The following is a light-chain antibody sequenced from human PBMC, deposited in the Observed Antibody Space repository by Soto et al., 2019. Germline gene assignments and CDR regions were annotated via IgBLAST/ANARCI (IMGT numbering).Light chain of an antibody. V-gene: IGLV2-14*01. Sequence: QSVLTQPASVSGSPGQSITIACTGTSSDIGGYNFVSWYQQHPGKAPKLLIYDVGNRPSGVSNRFSGSKSGNTASLTISGLQAEDEAHYYCNSYRTVSTYVFGTGTKLTAL. J-gene: IGLJ1*01. CDR3: NSYRTVSTYV. CDR1: SSDIGGYNF. CDR2: DVG.